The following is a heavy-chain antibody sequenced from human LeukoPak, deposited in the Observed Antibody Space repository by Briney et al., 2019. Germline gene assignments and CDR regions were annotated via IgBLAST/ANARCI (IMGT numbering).Heavy chain of an antibody. D-gene: IGHD6-13*01. J-gene: IGHJ3*02. CDR3: ARVEDSSSWSMHAFDI. CDR1: EFTFSDYY. CDR2: ISSSGSTI. V-gene: IGHV3-11*04. Sequence: PGGSLRLSCAASEFTFSDYYMSWIRQAPGKGLEWVSYISSSGSTIYYADSVKGRFTISRDNAKNSLYLQMNSLRAEDTAVYYCARVEDSSSWSMHAFDIWGQGTMVTVSS.